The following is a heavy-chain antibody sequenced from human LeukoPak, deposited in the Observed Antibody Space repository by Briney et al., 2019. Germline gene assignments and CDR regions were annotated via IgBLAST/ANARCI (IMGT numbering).Heavy chain of an antibody. CDR3: AKRRYCDDVRCRDFDY. V-gene: IGHV3-23*01. J-gene: IGHJ4*02. D-gene: IGHD2-15*01. CDR2: ISIGGDAT. CDR1: GFTFRSYA. Sequence: PGGSLRFSCAASGFTFRSYAMNWVRQAPGKGLEWVSVISIGGDATYYADSVKGRFTISRDNSKNTLYLEMNSLRAGDTAIYYCAKRRYCDDVRCRDFDYWGQGTLVTVSS.